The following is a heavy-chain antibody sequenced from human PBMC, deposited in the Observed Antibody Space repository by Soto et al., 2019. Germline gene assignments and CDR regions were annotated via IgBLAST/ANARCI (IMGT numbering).Heavy chain of an antibody. CDR2: INSDGINT. D-gene: IGHD2-2*01. CDR1: GVNFSSYG. CDR3: ARAQYLADDVFDI. Sequence: VGSLRLSCTASGVNFSSYGMHWVRKDPGKGLVWVSRINSDGINTSHADSVKGRFTISRDNAKSTLYLQMNSLRAEDTAVYYCARAQYLADDVFDIWGRGTVITVSS. J-gene: IGHJ3*02. V-gene: IGHV3-74*01.